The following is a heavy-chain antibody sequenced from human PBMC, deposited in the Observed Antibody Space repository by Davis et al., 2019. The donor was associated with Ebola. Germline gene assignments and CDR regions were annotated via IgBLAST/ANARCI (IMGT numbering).Heavy chain of an antibody. CDR3: ARDFWMMMTTVTRRGWNWFDP. Sequence: GGSLRLSCAASGFTFSSYAMHWVRQAPGKGLQWVAVISYDGRNKNYANSVKGRFTISRDNSKNTLYLQMNSLRAEDTAVYYCARDFWMMMTTVTRRGWNWFDPWGQGTLVTVSS. D-gene: IGHD4-17*01. CDR1: GFTFSSYA. V-gene: IGHV3-30*04. J-gene: IGHJ5*02. CDR2: ISYDGRNK.